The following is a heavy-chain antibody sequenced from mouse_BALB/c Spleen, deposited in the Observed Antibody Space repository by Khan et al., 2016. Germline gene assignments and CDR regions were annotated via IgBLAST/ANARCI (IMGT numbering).Heavy chain of an antibody. D-gene: IGHD1-3*01. Sequence: EVQLQESGPGLVKPSQSLSLTCTVTGYSITSDYAWNWIRQFPGNKLEWMGYISYSGSTSYNPSLKSRISITRDTSKNQFFLQLNSVTTEDTATYYCARKLTEGYYAMDYWGQGTSVTVSS. CDR2: ISYSGST. J-gene: IGHJ4*01. CDR1: GYSITSDYA. CDR3: ARKLTEGYYAMDY. V-gene: IGHV3-2*02.